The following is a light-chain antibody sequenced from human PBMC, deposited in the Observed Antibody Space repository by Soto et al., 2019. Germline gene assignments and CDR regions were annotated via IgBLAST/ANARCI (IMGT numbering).Light chain of an antibody. CDR1: SSNIGAGYD. J-gene: IGLJ1*01. CDR3: QSYDSSLSGSEV. V-gene: IGLV1-40*01. Sequence: QSALTQPPSVSGAPGQRVTISCTGSSSNIGAGYDVHWYQQLPGTAPKLLIYGNSNRPSGVPDRFSGSKSGTSASLAITGHQAEDEADYYCQSYDSSLSGSEVFGTGTKVTVL. CDR2: GNS.